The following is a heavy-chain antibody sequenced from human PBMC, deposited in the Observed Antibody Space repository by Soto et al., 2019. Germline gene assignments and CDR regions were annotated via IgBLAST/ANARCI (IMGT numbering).Heavy chain of an antibody. J-gene: IGHJ4*02. CDR1: GFTFSSCA. CDR3: ARAYEGDYFYD. Sequence: GGSLRLSCAASGFTFSSCAMHWVRQAPGKGLEWVAVISYDGSNKYYADSVKGRFTISRDNSKNTLYLQMNSLRAEDTAVYYCARAYEGDYFYDWGQGTLVTVS. CDR2: ISYDGSNK. D-gene: IGHD3-16*01. V-gene: IGHV3-30-3*01.